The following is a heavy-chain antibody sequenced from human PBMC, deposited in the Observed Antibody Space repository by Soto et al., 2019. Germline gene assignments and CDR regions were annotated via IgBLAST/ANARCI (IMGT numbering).Heavy chain of an antibody. Sequence: PGGSLRLSCSASGFTFSSYAMSWVRQAPGKGLESVSAISGSGGSTYYADSVKDRFTISRDNSKNTLYLQMDSLRAEDTAVYYCAKGPPPPYSSTWYYFDSWGQGILVTVSS. V-gene: IGHV3-23*01. D-gene: IGHD6-13*01. J-gene: IGHJ4*02. CDR2: ISGSGGST. CDR3: AKGPPPPYSSTWYYFDS. CDR1: GFTFSSYA.